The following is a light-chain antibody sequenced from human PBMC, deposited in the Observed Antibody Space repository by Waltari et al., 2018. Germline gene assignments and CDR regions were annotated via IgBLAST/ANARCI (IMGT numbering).Light chain of an antibody. CDR1: SDSVSPTSY. Sequence: QTVVTQEPSLSVSPGGTVTLTCALSSDSVSPTSYATWYRQTPGQAPRTLLYKANTRSSGVPDRFSGSILGNKAALTITGAQADDESDYYCSLYMGSGIWVFGGGTKLTVL. CDR2: KAN. J-gene: IGLJ3*02. V-gene: IGLV8-61*01. CDR3: SLYMGSGIWV.